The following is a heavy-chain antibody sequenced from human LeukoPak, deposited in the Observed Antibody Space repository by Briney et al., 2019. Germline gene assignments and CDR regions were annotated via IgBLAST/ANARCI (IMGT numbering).Heavy chain of an antibody. CDR2: IIPIFGTA. V-gene: IGHV1-69*13. Sequence: SVKVSCKASGYTFTSYGISWVRQAPGQGLEWMGGIIPIFGTANYAQKFQGRVTITADESTSTAYMELSSLRSEDTAVYYCAYRGAAAGRDVDVWGQGATVTVSS. D-gene: IGHD6-13*01. CDR1: GYTFTSYG. CDR3: AYRGAAAGRDVDV. J-gene: IGHJ6*02.